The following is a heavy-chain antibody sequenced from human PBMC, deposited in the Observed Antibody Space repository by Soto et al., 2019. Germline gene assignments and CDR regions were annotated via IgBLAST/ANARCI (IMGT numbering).Heavy chain of an antibody. CDR2: INHSGST. D-gene: IGHD6-19*01. CDR1: GGSFSGYY. V-gene: IGHV4-34*01. J-gene: IGHJ4*02. CDR3: ARWGSGWYYFDY. Sequence: QVQLQQWGAGLLKPSETLSLTCAVYGGSFSGYYWSWIRQPPGQGLEWIGEINHSGSTNYNPSLKSRVTISVDTSKNQFSLKLSSVTAADTAVYYCARWGSGWYYFDYWCKGTLVTVSS.